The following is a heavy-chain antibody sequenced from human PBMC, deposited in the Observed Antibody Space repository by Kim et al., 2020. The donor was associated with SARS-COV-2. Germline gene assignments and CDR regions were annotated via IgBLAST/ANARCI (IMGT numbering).Heavy chain of an antibody. J-gene: IGHJ3*02. CDR2: ISYTGST. V-gene: IGHV4-59*12. Sequence: SETLSLTCTVSGGSMRFYYWSWIRQSPGKGLEWIGYISYTGSTNYNPSLKSRVAISIDMSKEQFSLKLDSVTAADTAVYYGARDWPSRLDAFAIWGQGT. CDR1: GGSMRFYY. D-gene: IGHD2-2*01. CDR3: ARDWPSRLDAFAI.